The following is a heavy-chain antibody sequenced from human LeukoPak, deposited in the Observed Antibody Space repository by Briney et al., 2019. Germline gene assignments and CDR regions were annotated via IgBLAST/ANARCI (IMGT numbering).Heavy chain of an antibody. CDR3: ARDNPPDY. J-gene: IGHJ4*02. V-gene: IGHV3-7*03. CDR2: IKGDGSEK. CDR1: GYTFSTYW. Sequence: GGSLRLSCAASGYTFSTYWMSWVRQAPGKGLEWVANIKGDGSEKNYVGSVKGRFTISRDNAKNSLYLQLNSLRAEDTALYYCARDNPPDYWGQGTLVTVSS.